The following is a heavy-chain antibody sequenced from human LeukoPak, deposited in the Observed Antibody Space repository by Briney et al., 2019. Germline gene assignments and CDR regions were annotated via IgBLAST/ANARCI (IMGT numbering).Heavy chain of an antibody. CDR3: AREGIAAAGTFFDY. Sequence: ASVKVSCKASGGTFSSYAISWVRQAPGQGLEWMGGIIPIFGTANYAQKFQGRVTITADEPTSTAYMELSSLRSEDTAVYYCAREGIAAAGTFFDYWGQGTLVTVSS. D-gene: IGHD6-13*01. V-gene: IGHV1-69*13. CDR2: IIPIFGTA. J-gene: IGHJ4*02. CDR1: GGTFSSYA.